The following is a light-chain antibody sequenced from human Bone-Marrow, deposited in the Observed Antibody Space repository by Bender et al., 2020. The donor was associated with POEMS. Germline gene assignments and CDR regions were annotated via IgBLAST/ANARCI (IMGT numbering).Light chain of an antibody. CDR2: DVG. V-gene: IGLV2-23*02. CDR1: SSDVGSYNL. J-gene: IGLJ3*02. CDR3: CSYATTTTWA. Sequence: QSALTQPASVSGSPGQSITISCTGTSSDVGSYNLVSWYQQHSDKAPELIIYDVGKRPSGISNRFSGSKSGNTASLTISGLQAEDEADYYCCSYATTTTWAFGGGTKVTVL.